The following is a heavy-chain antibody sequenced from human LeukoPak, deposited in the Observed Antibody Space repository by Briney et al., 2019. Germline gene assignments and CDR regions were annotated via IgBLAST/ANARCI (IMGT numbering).Heavy chain of an antibody. CDR3: ARGYLAVAGPVFDY. D-gene: IGHD6-19*01. V-gene: IGHV4-59*01. CDR2: IYYSGST. J-gene: IGHJ4*02. CDR1: GGSISSYY. Sequence: SETLSLTYTVSGGSISSYYWSWIRQPPGKGLEWIGYIYYSGSTNYNPSLKSRVTISVDTSKNQFSLKLSSVTAADTAVYYCARGYLAVAGPVFDYWGQGTLVTVSS.